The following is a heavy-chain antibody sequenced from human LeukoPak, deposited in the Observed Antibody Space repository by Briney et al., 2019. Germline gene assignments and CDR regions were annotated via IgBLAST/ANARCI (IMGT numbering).Heavy chain of an antibody. CDR1: GGSVSSGSYY. D-gene: IGHD4-23*01. Sequence: SETLSLTCTVSGGSVSSGSYYWSWIRQPPGKGLEWIGSIYHSGSTYYNPSLKSRVSISVDTSKNQFSLKLSSVTAADTAVYYCANSANYGGNSGYFDYWGQGTLVTVSS. V-gene: IGHV4-39*01. CDR3: ANSANYGGNSGYFDY. CDR2: IYHSGST. J-gene: IGHJ4*02.